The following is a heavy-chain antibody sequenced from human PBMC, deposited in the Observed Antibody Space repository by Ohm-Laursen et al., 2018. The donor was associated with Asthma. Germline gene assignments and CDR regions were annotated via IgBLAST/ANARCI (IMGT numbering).Heavy chain of an antibody. CDR1: GFTFSSYG. D-gene: IGHD3-22*01. CDR3: AKDPNYYDSSGYYYFDY. CDR2: ISYDGSNK. V-gene: IGHV3-30*18. Sequence: RSLRLSCAASGFTFSSYGMHWVRQAPGKGLEWVAVISYDGSNKYYADSVKGRFTISRDNSKDTLYLQMNSLRAEDTAVYYCAKDPNYYDSSGYYYFDYWGQGTLVTVSS. J-gene: IGHJ4*02.